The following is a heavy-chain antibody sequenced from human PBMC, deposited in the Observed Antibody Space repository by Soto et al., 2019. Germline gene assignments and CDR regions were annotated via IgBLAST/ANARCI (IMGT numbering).Heavy chain of an antibody. CDR2: IKYSGTT. CDR1: GGSISSSRCH. D-gene: IGHD5-12*01. V-gene: IGHV4-39*01. J-gene: IGHJ4*02. Sequence: PSETLSLTCTVSGGSISSSRCHWGWILQPPGKGLEWIASIKYSGTTFYNPSLKSRVTLSVDTSKNQFALKLSSVTAADTAVYYCARHYGDGYDYVDYWGQGTLVTVSS. CDR3: ARHYGDGYDYVDY.